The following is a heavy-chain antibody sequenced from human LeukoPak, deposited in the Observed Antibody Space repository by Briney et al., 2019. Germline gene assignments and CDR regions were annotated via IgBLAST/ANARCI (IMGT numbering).Heavy chain of an antibody. Sequence: GGSLRLSCAASGFTFSSYEMNWVRQAPGKGLEWVSYISSSGSAIYYADSVKGRFTISRDNAKNSLYLQMNSLRAVDTAVYFCARYNSAWKTDDYWGQGTLVTVSS. V-gene: IGHV3-48*03. CDR3: ARYNSAWKTDDY. CDR2: ISSSGSAI. J-gene: IGHJ4*02. D-gene: IGHD6-19*01. CDR1: GFTFSSYE.